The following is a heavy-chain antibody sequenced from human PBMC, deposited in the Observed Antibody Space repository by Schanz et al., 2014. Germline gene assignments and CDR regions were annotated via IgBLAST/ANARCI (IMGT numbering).Heavy chain of an antibody. CDR2: MSYDGSIK. CDR1: GFIFSNYG. J-gene: IGHJ4*02. V-gene: IGHV3-33*01. CDR3: ARAHGNNWYGKGLDY. Sequence: QVQLVESGGGVVQPGGSLRLSCAASGFIFSNYGMHWVRQAPGKGLEWVAAMSYDGSIKYYGDSVKGRFTISRDNSKNTLYLQMNSLRADDTAVYFCARAHGNNWYGKGLDYWGQGTLVTVSS. D-gene: IGHD1-1*01.